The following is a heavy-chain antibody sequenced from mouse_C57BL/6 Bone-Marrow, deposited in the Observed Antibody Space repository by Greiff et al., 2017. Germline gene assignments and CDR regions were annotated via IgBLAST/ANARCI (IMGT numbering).Heavy chain of an antibody. CDR2: ISPGSGST. CDR1: GYTFTSYW. CDR3: ARPYYSNYWYFDV. V-gene: IGHV1-55*01. J-gene: IGHJ1*03. D-gene: IGHD2-5*01. Sequence: VQLQQPGAELVKPGASVKMSCKASGYTFTSYWITWVKQRPGQGLEWIGDISPGSGSTKYNEKFKSKATLTVDTSSSTAYMQLSSLTSEDSAVYYCARPYYSNYWYFDVWGTGTTVTVSS.